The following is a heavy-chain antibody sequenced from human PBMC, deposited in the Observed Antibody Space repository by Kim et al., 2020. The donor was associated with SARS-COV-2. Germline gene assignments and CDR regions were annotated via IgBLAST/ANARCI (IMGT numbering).Heavy chain of an antibody. Sequence: GGSLRLSCAASGFTFSSYAMHWVRQAPGKGLEWVAVISYDGSNKYYADSVKGRFTISRDNSKNTLYLQMNSLRAEDTAVYYCARVLVTTGSAPYYGMDVWGQGTTVTVSS. D-gene: IGHD4-17*01. J-gene: IGHJ6*02. CDR1: GFTFSSYA. CDR3: ARVLVTTGSAPYYGMDV. V-gene: IGHV3-30*04. CDR2: ISYDGSNK.